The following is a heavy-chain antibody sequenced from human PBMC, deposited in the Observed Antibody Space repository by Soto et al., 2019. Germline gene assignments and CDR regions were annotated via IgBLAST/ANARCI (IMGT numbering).Heavy chain of an antibody. D-gene: IGHD3-3*01. CDR2: ISWNSGSI. V-gene: IGHV3-9*01. CDR3: AKDSRADYDFSLYGMDV. CDR1: GFTFDDYA. Sequence: HPGGSLRLSCAASGFTFDDYAMHWVRQAPGKGLEWVSGISWNSGSIGYADSVKGRFTISRDNAKNSLYLQMNSLRAEDTALYYCAKDSRADYDFSLYGMDVWGQGTTVTVSS. J-gene: IGHJ6*02.